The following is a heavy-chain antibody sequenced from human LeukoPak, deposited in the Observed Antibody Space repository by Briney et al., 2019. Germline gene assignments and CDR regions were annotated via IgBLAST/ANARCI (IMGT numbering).Heavy chain of an antibody. V-gene: IGHV4-59*08. CDR2: IYYSGRT. J-gene: IGHJ4*02. CDR3: ATHRGPGSPYFAY. Sequence: SETLSLTCTVSGDSINNYYWSWIRQSPGKGLEWIGYIYYSGRTKYNPSLKSRVSILVDTSKNQFSLKLSSVTAADTATYYCATHRGPGSPYFAYWGQGPLVTVSS. CDR1: GDSINNYY. D-gene: IGHD3-10*01.